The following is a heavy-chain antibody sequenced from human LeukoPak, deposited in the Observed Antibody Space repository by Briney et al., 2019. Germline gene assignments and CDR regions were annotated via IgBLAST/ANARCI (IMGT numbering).Heavy chain of an antibody. CDR3: ARPGAYDYGDPRGYYYGMDV. CDR2: IWYDGSNK. J-gene: IGHJ6*02. V-gene: IGHV3-33*01. Sequence: GGSLRLSCAASGFTFSSYGMHWVRQAPGKGLEWVAVIWYDGSNKYYADSVKGRFTISRDNSKNTLYLQMNSLRAEDTAVYYCARPGAYDYGDPRGYYYGMDVWGQGTTVTVSS. CDR1: GFTFSSYG. D-gene: IGHD4-17*01.